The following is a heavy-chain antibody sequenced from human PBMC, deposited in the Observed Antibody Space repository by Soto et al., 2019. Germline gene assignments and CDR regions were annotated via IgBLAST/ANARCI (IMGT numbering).Heavy chain of an antibody. CDR2: ISYDGSNK. D-gene: IGHD3-10*01. J-gene: IGHJ6*02. Sequence: PGGSLRLSCAASGFTFSSYGMHWVRQAPGKGLEWVAVISYDGSNKYYADSVKGRFTISRDNSKNTLYLQMNSLRAEDTAVYYCAKGRDSGGLTMAYLDVWGQGTTVTVSS. CDR1: GFTFSSYG. V-gene: IGHV3-30*18. CDR3: AKGRDSGGLTMAYLDV.